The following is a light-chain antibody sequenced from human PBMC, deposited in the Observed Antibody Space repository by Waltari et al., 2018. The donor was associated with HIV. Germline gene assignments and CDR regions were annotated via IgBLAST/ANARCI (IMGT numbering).Light chain of an antibody. CDR3: QSYDISLSGVV. J-gene: IGLJ2*01. CDR2: GDS. CDR1: SSNIGAGYD. Sequence: QSVLTQPPSVSGAPGQRVTIPCPGSSSNIGAGYDVHWYQQLPGTAPKLLIYGDSNRPSGVPDRFSGSKSGTSASLAITGLQAEDEADYYCQSYDISLSGVVFGGGTKLTVL. V-gene: IGLV1-40*01.